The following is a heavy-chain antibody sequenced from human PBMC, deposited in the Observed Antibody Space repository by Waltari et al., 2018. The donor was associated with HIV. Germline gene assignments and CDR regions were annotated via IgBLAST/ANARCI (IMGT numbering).Heavy chain of an antibody. CDR3: ARGREYSYGPVSY. Sequence: EVQVVETGGGLIQPGGSLRLSCSASGFSVSTPYLSWVRQAPGTGLEWVSVIYSDGDTSYGDSVKGRFTMSRDNSKNTVFLQMNSLRVEDTAVYYCARGREYSYGPVSYWGQGALVTVSS. J-gene: IGHJ4*02. V-gene: IGHV3-53*02. CDR1: GFSVSTPY. D-gene: IGHD5-18*01. CDR2: IYSDGDT.